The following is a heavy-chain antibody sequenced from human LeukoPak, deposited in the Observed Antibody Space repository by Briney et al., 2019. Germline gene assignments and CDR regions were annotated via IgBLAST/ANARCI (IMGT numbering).Heavy chain of an antibody. D-gene: IGHD3-22*01. CDR1: GFTFSSYA. CDR2: LSGSGGNT. CDR3: AKVSGYYFDSGGYYYFDY. Sequence: PGGSLRLSCAASGFTFSSYAMGWVRQGPGKGLEWASGLSGSGGNTYYADSVKGRFTISRDNSKNTLSLQMNSLRAEDTAVYYCAKVSGYYFDSGGYYYFDYWGQGTLVTVSS. J-gene: IGHJ4*02. V-gene: IGHV3-23*01.